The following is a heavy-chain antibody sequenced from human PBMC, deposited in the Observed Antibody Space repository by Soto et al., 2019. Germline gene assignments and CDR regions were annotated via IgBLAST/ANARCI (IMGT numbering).Heavy chain of an antibody. J-gene: IGHJ3*02. CDR3: ASGYYDFSSGYSGAFDI. CDR1: GYTFTGYY. CDR2: INPNSGGT. D-gene: IGHD3-3*01. Sequence: ASVKVSCKASGYTFTGYYMHWVRQAPGQGLVWMGWINPNSGGTNYAQKFQGWVTMTRDTSISTAYMELRRLRSDDTAVYYCASGYYDFSSGYSGAFDIWGQGTTVAVS. V-gene: IGHV1-2*04.